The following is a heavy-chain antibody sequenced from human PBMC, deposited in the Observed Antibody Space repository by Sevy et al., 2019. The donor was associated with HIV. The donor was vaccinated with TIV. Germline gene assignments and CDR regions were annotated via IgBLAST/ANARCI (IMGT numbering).Heavy chain of an antibody. CDR1: GFSFNGYG. J-gene: IGHJ4*02. CDR3: AREGLAVAGIGYYFEY. Sequence: GGSLRLSCTASGFSFNGYGMHWVRQAPGKGLEWVVLIWYDGSNRSYLDSVKGRFTVSRDNSKNTLYLQMNSLRAEDTAVYYCAREGLAVAGIGYYFEYWGQGTLVTVSS. V-gene: IGHV3-33*01. D-gene: IGHD6-19*01. CDR2: IWYDGSNR.